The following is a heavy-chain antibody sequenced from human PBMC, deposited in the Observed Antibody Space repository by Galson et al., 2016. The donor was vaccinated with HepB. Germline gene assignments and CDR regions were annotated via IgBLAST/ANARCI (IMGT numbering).Heavy chain of an antibody. CDR1: GFIFSSYS. V-gene: IGHV3-21*01. CDR2: ISSTGTFI. CDR3: ARVETGTTNAVVN. Sequence: SLRLSCAASGFIFSSYSMNWVRQAPGKGLEWVSSISSTGTFIYYAESLKGRFTISRDNAKNSLYLQMNSLGVEDTAVYYCARVETGTTNAVVNWGQGTLVTVSS. J-gene: IGHJ3*02. D-gene: IGHD1-7*01.